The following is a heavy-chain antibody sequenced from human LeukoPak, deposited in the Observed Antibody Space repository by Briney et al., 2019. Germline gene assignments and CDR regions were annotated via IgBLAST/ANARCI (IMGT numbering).Heavy chain of an antibody. CDR2: LTDSGDI. Sequence: QPGGSLRLSCAASGFTFSNYAMSWVRQAPGKGLQLVSALTDSGDIYYADSVKGRFTISRDNSKNTLYLQMSSLRAEDTAVYYCAKEIVVLASYFDYWGQGTLVTVSS. CDR1: GFTFSNYA. J-gene: IGHJ4*02. D-gene: IGHD2-15*01. V-gene: IGHV3-23*01. CDR3: AKEIVVLASYFDY.